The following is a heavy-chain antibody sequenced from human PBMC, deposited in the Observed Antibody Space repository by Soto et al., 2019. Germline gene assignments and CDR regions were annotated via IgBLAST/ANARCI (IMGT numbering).Heavy chain of an antibody. Sequence: SETLSLTCTVSGGSISSGGYYWSWIRQHPGKGLEWIGYIYYSGSTYYNPSLKSRVTISVDTSKNQFSLKLSSVTAADTAVYYCARVPTVTTHYYYYGMDVWGQGTTVTVSS. J-gene: IGHJ6*02. V-gene: IGHV4-31*03. D-gene: IGHD4-17*01. CDR3: ARVPTVTTHYYYYGMDV. CDR1: GGSISSGGYY. CDR2: IYYSGST.